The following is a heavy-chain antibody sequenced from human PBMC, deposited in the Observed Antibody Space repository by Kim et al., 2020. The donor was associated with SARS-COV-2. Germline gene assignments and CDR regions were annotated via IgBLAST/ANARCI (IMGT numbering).Heavy chain of an antibody. Sequence: SETLSLTCTVSGGSISSSSYYWGWIRQPPGKGLEWIGSIYYSGSTYYNPSLKSRVTISVDTSKNQFSLKLSSVTAADTAVYYCARWADYDILTGYQIDYWGQGTLVTVSS. D-gene: IGHD3-9*01. CDR1: GGSISSSSYY. CDR3: ARWADYDILTGYQIDY. V-gene: IGHV4-39*01. J-gene: IGHJ4*02. CDR2: IYYSGST.